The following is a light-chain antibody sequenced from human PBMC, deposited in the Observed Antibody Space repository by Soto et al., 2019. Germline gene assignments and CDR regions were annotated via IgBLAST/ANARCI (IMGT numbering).Light chain of an antibody. CDR3: ETWDSNTRV. J-gene: IGLJ2*01. CDR1: SGHSSYI. V-gene: IGLV4-60*02. Sequence: QPVLTQSSSASVSLGSSVKLTCTLSSGHSSYIIAWHHQQPGKAPRYLMKLEGSGSYNKGSGVPDRFSGSSSGADRYLTISNLQFEDEANYYCETWDSNTRVFGGGTKVTVL. CDR2: LEGSGSY.